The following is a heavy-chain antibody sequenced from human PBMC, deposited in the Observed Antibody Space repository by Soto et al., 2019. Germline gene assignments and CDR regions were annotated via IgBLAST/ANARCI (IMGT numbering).Heavy chain of an antibody. Sequence: PGGSLTLSCAASAFTFICYAMIWVRQTPWKGLEWVSAISGSGSSTYYADSVKGRFTISRDNSKNTLYLQMNSLRAEDTAVYYCATRAYYYDSSGYFDYWGQGTLVTVSS. J-gene: IGHJ4*02. D-gene: IGHD3-22*01. CDR1: AFTFICYA. CDR2: ISGSGSST. CDR3: ATRAYYYDSSGYFDY. V-gene: IGHV3-23*01.